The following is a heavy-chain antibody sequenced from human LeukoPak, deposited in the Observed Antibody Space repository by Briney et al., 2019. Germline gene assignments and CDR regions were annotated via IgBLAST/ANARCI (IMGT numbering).Heavy chain of an antibody. D-gene: IGHD1-26*01. CDR2: ISASGGST. CDR3: AKGSGTSRQLFDY. CDR1: GFTFNTYS. J-gene: IGHJ4*02. V-gene: IGHV3-23*01. Sequence: PGGCLRLSCATSGFTFNTYSMTWGRQAPGKGLEWVSGISASGGSTYYADSVKGRFTISRDNSKNTLFLQMNSLRAGDTALYYCAKGSGTSRQLFDYWGLGTLVTVSS.